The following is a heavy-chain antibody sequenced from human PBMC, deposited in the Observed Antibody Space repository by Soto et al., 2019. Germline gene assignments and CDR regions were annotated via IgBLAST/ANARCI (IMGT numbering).Heavy chain of an antibody. CDR3: ARDIESVTAKHFFYYYAMDV. D-gene: IGHD2-8*01. CDR2: VSANNGHT. CDR1: GFTFRNYG. J-gene: IGHJ6*02. V-gene: IGHV1-18*01. Sequence: ASVKVSCKATGFTFRNYGINWVRQAPGQGLEWMGWVSANNGHTNYAQNLQGIVSMTTDTSTSTAYMELRGLTFDDTAVYYCARDIESVTAKHFFYYYAMDVWGQGTTVTVSS.